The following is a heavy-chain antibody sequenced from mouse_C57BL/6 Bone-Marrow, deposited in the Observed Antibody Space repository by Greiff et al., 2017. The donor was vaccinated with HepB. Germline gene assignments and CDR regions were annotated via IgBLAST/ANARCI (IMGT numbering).Heavy chain of an antibody. CDR1: GFTFSDYG. D-gene: IGHD1-2*01. V-gene: IGHV5-17*01. J-gene: IGHJ2*01. Sequence: EVQVVESGGGLVKPGGSLKLSCAASGFTFSDYGMHWVRQAPEKGLEWVAYTSSGSSTIYYADTVKGRFTISRDNAKNTLFLQMTSLRSEDTAMYYCATITTGGYFDYWGQGTTLTVSS. CDR2: TSSGSSTI. CDR3: ATITTGGYFDY.